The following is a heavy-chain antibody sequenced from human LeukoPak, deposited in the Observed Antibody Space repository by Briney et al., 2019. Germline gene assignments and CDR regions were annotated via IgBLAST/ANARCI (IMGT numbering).Heavy chain of an antibody. CDR3: ARGDGMLEWMYNWFDP. J-gene: IGHJ5*02. V-gene: IGHV1-18*01. CDR2: ISTYNGDT. Sequence: ASVKVSCKASGYTFTSYGINWVRQAPGQGLEWMGWISTYNGDTNYAQKLQGRVTMTTDTSTSTAYMELRSLRSDDTAVYYCARGDGMLEWMYNWFDPWGQGTLVTVSS. D-gene: IGHD3-3*01. CDR1: GYTFTSYG.